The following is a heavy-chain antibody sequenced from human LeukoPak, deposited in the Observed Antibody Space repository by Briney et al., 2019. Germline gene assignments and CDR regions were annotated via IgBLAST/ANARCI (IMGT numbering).Heavy chain of an antibody. D-gene: IGHD5-24*01. CDR3: ARGRGMATTRPLDY. V-gene: IGHV3-30-3*01. Sequence: GGSLRLSCAASGFTVSSNYMSWVRQAPGKGLEWVAVISYDGSNKYYADSVKGRFTISRDNSKNTLYLQMNSLRAEDTAVYYCARGRGMATTRPLDYWGQGTLVTVSS. CDR1: GFTVSSNY. CDR2: ISYDGSNK. J-gene: IGHJ4*02.